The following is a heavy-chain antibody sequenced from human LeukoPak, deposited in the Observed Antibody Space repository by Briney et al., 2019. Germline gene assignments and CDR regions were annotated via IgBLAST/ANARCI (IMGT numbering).Heavy chain of an antibody. V-gene: IGHV4-59*10. D-gene: IGHD3-22*01. CDR1: GGSFSGYY. CDR3: ARTRAYYDSIYNAFNI. Sequence: SETLSLTCAVYGGSFSGYYWSWIRQPAGRGLEWIGRIYTSGSTNYNPSLKSRVTMSVDTSKNQFSLKLSSVTAADTAVYYCARTRAYYDSIYNAFNIWGQGTMVTVSS. CDR2: IYTSGST. J-gene: IGHJ3*02.